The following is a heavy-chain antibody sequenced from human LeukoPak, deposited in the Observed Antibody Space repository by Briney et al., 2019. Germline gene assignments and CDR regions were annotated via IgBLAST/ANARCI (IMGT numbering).Heavy chain of an antibody. V-gene: IGHV3-48*03. Sequence: GGSLRLSCAASGFTFSSYEMNWVRQAPGKGLEWVSYISSSGSTIYYADSVKGRFTISRDNAKNSLYLQMNSLRVEDTALYYCASQYYYDSSGADYWGQGTLVTVSS. J-gene: IGHJ4*02. CDR1: GFTFSSYE. D-gene: IGHD3-22*01. CDR3: ASQYYYDSSGADY. CDR2: ISSSGSTI.